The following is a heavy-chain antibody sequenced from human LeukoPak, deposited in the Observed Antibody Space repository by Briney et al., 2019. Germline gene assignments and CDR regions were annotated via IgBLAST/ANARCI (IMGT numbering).Heavy chain of an antibody. V-gene: IGHV4-59*08. D-gene: IGHD2-2*01. J-gene: IGHJ4*02. CDR2: IYYGGST. CDR1: GGSISSYY. CDR3: AIFDCSSTSCYAGGY. Sequence: SETLSLTCSVSGGSISSYYWSWIRQPQGKGLEWIGYIYYGGSTNYNPSLERRVTISVDTSKNHFSLKLNSVTAADTAVYYCAIFDCSSTSCYAGGYWGQGTLVTVSS.